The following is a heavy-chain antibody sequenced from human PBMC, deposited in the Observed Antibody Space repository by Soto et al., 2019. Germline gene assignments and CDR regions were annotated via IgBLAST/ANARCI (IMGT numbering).Heavy chain of an antibody. J-gene: IGHJ4*02. Sequence: GGSLRLSCAASGFTFSSYWMSWVRQAPGKGLEWVANIKQDGSEKYYVDSVKGRFTISRDNAKNSLYLQMNSLRAEDTAVYYCARDSPYDYIWGTISSFWGQGTLVTVSS. CDR2: IKQDGSEK. V-gene: IGHV3-7*01. CDR3: ARDSPYDYIWGTISSF. CDR1: GFTFSSYW. D-gene: IGHD3-16*01.